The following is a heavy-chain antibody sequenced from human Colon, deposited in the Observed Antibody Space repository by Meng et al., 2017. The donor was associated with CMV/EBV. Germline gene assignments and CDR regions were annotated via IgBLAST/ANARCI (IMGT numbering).Heavy chain of an antibody. J-gene: IGHJ4*02. CDR3: LKLPPGY. D-gene: IGHD1-1*01. Sequence: GQVVESGGGLIQPGGSLRLSCVLSVFSSDDFWVYWARQAPGKGPLWVSRIHSGGTSISYADSVKGRFTISGDNAKNTVYLQMNSLRDEDTVVYYCLKLPPGYWGQGTLVTVSS. V-gene: IGHV3-74*01. CDR1: VFSSDDFW. CDR2: IHSGGTSI.